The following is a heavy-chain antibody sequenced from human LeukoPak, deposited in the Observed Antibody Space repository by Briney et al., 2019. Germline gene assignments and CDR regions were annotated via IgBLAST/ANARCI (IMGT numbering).Heavy chain of an antibody. Sequence: GAPVNVCCKASGYTFTNHGITWVRQAPGQGPEWMGWISAYNGNTNYAQHLQGRVTMTTDTSTTTAYMELRSLTSADTAVYYCARTYSSYFSSSEFDYWGQGTLVSVSS. V-gene: IGHV1-18*01. J-gene: IGHJ4*02. CDR1: GYTFTNHG. CDR3: ARTYSSYFSSSEFDY. CDR2: ISAYNGNT. D-gene: IGHD6-13*01.